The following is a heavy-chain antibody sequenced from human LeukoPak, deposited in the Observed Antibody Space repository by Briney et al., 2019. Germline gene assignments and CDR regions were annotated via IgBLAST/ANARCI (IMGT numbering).Heavy chain of an antibody. CDR2: IKQDGSNK. CDR3: ASSWATYYFDY. V-gene: IGHV3-7*01. J-gene: IGHJ4*02. CDR1: GFTFSSYW. D-gene: IGHD6-13*01. Sequence: GGSLRLSCAASGFTFSSYWMSWVRQAPGKGLEWVANIKQDGSNKYYADSVKGRFTISRDNSKNTLYLQMNSLRAEDTAVYYCASSWATYYFDYWGQGTLVTVPS.